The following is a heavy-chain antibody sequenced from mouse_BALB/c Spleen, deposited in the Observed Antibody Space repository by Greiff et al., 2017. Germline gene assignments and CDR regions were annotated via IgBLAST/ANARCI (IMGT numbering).Heavy chain of an antibody. D-gene: IGHD3-2*01. CDR3: ARRDSSGYGFYAMDY. CDR1: GFTFSSFG. V-gene: IGHV5-17*02. J-gene: IGHJ4*01. CDR2: ISSGSSTI. Sequence: EVKLMESGGGLVQPGGSRKLSCAASGFTFSSFGMHWVRQAPEKGLEWVAYISSGSSTIYYADTVKGRFTISRDNPKNTLFLQMTSLRSEDTAMYYCARRDSSGYGFYAMDYWGQGTSVTVSS.